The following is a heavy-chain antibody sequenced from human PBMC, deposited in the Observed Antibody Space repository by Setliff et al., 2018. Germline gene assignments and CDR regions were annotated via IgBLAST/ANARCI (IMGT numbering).Heavy chain of an antibody. V-gene: IGHV1-2*02. J-gene: IGHJ3*02. CDR1: GGTFSNYC. CDR3: ARGIWANWGGAFDI. CDR2: INPNSGGT. Sequence: VASVKVSCKASGGTFSNYCISWVRQAPGQGLEWMGWINPNSGGTNYAQKFQGRVTMTRDTSISTAYMELSRLRSDDTAVYYCARGIWANWGGAFDIWGQGTMVTVSS. D-gene: IGHD3-16*01.